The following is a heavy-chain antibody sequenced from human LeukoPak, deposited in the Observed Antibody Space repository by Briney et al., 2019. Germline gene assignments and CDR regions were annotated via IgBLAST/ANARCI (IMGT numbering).Heavy chain of an antibody. V-gene: IGHV4-31*03. CDR1: GGSISSGGHY. J-gene: IGHJ6*02. Sequence: SQTLSLTCTVSGGSISSGGHYWSWIRQHPGKGLEWIGYIYYSGSTYYNPSLKSRVTISVDTSKDQFSLKLSSVTAADTAVYYCARDLPGYCSSTSCYHAGMDVWGQGTTVTVSS. CDR2: IYYSGST. D-gene: IGHD2-2*01. CDR3: ARDLPGYCSSTSCYHAGMDV.